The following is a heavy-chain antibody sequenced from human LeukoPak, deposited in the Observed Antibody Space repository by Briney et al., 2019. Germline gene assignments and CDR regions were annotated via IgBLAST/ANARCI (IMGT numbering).Heavy chain of an antibody. CDR2: IKQDGSEK. V-gene: IGHV3-7*01. D-gene: IGHD3-10*01. J-gene: IGHJ4*02. CDR3: AKDNRDYYIDY. Sequence: GGSLRLSCAASGFTFSSYWMSWVRQAPGKGLEWVANIKQDGSEKYYVDSVKGRFTISRDNSKNTLYLQMNSLRAEDTAVYYCAKDNRDYYIDYWGQGTLVTVSS. CDR1: GFTFSSYW.